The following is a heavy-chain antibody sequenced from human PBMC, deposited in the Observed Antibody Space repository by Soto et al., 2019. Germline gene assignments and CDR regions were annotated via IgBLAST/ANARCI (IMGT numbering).Heavy chain of an antibody. CDR2: ISYDGSNK. CDR3: AKNEVVVPAAAYYYYYYMDV. V-gene: IGHV3-30*18. Sequence: GGSLRLSCAASGFTFSSYGMHWVRQAPGKGLEWVAVISYDGSNKYYADSVKGRFTISRDNSKNTLYLQMNSLRAEDKAVYYCAKNEVVVPAAAYYYYYYMDVWGKGTTVTVSS. D-gene: IGHD2-2*01. CDR1: GFTFSSYG. J-gene: IGHJ6*03.